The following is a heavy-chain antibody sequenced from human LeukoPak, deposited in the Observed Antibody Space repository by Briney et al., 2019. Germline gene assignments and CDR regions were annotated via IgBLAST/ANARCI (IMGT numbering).Heavy chain of an antibody. CDR2: IYYSGST. Sequence: SETLSLTCTVSGGSISSYYWSWIRQPPGKGLEWIGYIYYSGSTNYNPSLKSRVTISVDTSKNQFSLKLSSVTAADTAVYYCARVLNYDILTGYADYWGQGTLVTVSS. D-gene: IGHD3-9*01. CDR1: GGSISSYY. CDR3: ARVLNYDILTGYADY. J-gene: IGHJ4*02. V-gene: IGHV4-59*01.